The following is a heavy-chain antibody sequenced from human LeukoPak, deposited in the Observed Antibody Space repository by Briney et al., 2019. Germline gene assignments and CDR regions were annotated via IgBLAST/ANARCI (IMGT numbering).Heavy chain of an antibody. CDR2: IYYSGST. V-gene: IGHV4-39*01. CDR3: ARHSSSEYLPDY. CDR1: GGSISSSSYY. D-gene: IGHD6-6*01. Sequence: SETLSLTCTVSGGSISSSSYYWDWIRQPPGKGLEWIGYIYYSGSTYYNPSLKGRVTILVDTSKKQFSLKLRSVTASDTAVYYCARHSSSEYLPDYWGQGSLVIVSS. J-gene: IGHJ4*02.